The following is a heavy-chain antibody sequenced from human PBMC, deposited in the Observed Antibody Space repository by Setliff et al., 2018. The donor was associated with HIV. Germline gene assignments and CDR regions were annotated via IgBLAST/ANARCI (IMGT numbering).Heavy chain of an antibody. J-gene: IGHJ4*02. CDR2: IYYSGST. D-gene: IGHD4-17*01. V-gene: IGHV4-39*07. CDR1: GVSITSRSYY. CDR3: ATEEGTTVHRIDF. Sequence: PSETLSLTCTVSGVSITSRSYYWGWIRQPPGKGLEWIGTIYYSGSTNYNPSLKTRITISVGTSKNHLSLKVSSLTAADTAVYYCATEEGTTVHRIDFWGQGTLVTVSS.